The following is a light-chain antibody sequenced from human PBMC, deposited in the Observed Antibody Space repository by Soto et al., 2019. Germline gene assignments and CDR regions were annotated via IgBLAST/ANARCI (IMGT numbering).Light chain of an antibody. CDR2: DVS. CDR3: SSYTSSSTLRDNYV. J-gene: IGLJ1*01. CDR1: SSDVGGYNY. V-gene: IGLV2-14*01. Sequence: QSVLTQPASVSGSPGQSITISCTGTSSDVGGYNYVSWYQQHPGKAPKLMIYDVSNRPSGVSNRFSGSKSGNTASLTISGLQAEDEADYYCSSYTSSSTLRDNYVFGNGTKVTVL.